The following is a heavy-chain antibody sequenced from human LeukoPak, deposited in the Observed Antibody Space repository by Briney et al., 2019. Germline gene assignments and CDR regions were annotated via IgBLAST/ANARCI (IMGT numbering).Heavy chain of an antibody. CDR3: ARDRNYDFWSGYSP. Sequence: SETLSLTXTVSGGSISSYYWSWIRQPPGKGLEWIGYIYYSGSTNYNPSLKSRVTISVDTSKNQFSLKLSSVTAADTAVYYCARDRNYDFWSGYSPWGQGTLVTVSS. CDR2: IYYSGST. D-gene: IGHD3-3*01. V-gene: IGHV4-59*12. J-gene: IGHJ5*02. CDR1: GGSISSYY.